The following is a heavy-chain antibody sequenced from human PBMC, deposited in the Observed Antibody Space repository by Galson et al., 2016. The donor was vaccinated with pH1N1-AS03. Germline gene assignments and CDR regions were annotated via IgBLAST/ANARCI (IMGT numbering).Heavy chain of an antibody. V-gene: IGHV3-21*03. D-gene: IGHD2-2*01. CDR2: ISRSSTYI. CDR1: GFTFSGYS. Sequence: SLRLSCAASGFTFSGYSMNWFRQAPGKGLEWVSSISRSSTYIYYADSVKGRFTISRDNAKNPLFLQMHSLRAEDTAVYYCARTFPGRVVVVAAAMQEGPDYWGQGTLVTVSS. CDR3: ARTFPGRVVVVAAAMQEGPDY. J-gene: IGHJ4*02.